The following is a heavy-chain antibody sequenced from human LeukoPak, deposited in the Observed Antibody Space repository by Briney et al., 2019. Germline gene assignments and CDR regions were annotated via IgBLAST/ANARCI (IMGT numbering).Heavy chain of an antibody. CDR3: VRDFRFLEDY. V-gene: IGHV3-21*01. Sequence: GGSLRLSCAASGFTFNSYSMNWVRQAPGKGLEWVSSISGSNSYIYYADSMKGRFTISRDNANNSLYLQMNSLRAEDTAVYYCVRDFRFLEDYWGQGTLVTVSS. D-gene: IGHD3-3*01. CDR1: GFTFNSYS. J-gene: IGHJ4*02. CDR2: ISGSNSYI.